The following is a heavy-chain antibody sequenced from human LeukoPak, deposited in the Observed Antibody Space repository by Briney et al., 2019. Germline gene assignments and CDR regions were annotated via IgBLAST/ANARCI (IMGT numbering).Heavy chain of an antibody. D-gene: IGHD4-17*01. CDR1: GFTVSSNY. CDR3: AATVTPEDYYYYGMDV. J-gene: IGHJ6*02. Sequence: GGSLRLSCAASGFTVSSNYMSWVRQAPGKGLEWVSVIYSGGSTYYADSVKGRLTISRDNSKNTLYLQMNSLRAEDTAVYYCAATVTPEDYYYYGMDVWGQGTTVTVSS. V-gene: IGHV3-66*02. CDR2: IYSGGST.